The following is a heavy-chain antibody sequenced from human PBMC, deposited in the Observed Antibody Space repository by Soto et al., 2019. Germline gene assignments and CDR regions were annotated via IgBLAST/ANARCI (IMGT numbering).Heavy chain of an antibody. V-gene: IGHV3-23*01. Sequence: GGSLRLSCAASGFTFSSYAMSCVRQTPGKGLEWVSAISGSGGSTYYADSVKGRFTISRDNSKNTLYLQMNSLRAEDTAVYYCAKDYYDSSGYYYFDYWGQGTLVTVSS. CDR3: AKDYYDSSGYYYFDY. J-gene: IGHJ4*02. D-gene: IGHD3-22*01. CDR2: ISGSGGST. CDR1: GFTFSSYA.